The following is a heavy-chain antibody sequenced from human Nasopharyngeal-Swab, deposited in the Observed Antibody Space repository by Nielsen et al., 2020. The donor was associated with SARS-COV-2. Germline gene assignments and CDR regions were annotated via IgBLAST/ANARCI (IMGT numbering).Heavy chain of an antibody. CDR3: ARVEAGGEWELLPYYYYYMDV. Sequence: WIRQPPGKGLEWEAVISYDGSNKYYADSVKGRFTISRDNSKNTLYLQMNSLRAEDTAVYYCARVEAGGEWELLPYYYYYMDVWGKGTTVTVSS. D-gene: IGHD1-26*01. CDR2: ISYDGSNK. V-gene: IGHV3-30-3*01. J-gene: IGHJ6*03.